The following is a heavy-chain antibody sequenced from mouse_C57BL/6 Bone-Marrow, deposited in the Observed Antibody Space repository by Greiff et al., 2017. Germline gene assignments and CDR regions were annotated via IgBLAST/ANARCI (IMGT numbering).Heavy chain of an antibody. CDR3: ARDDDYDGPFAY. CDR2: INPNNGGT. D-gene: IGHD2-4*01. V-gene: IGHV1-26*01. Sequence: EVQLQQSGPELVKPGASVRISCKASGYTFTDYYMNWVKQSHGKSLEWIGDINPNNGGTSYNQKFKGKATLTVDKSSSTAHMELRSLTSEDSAVYYCARDDDYDGPFAYWGQGTLVTVSA. J-gene: IGHJ3*01. CDR1: GYTFTDYY.